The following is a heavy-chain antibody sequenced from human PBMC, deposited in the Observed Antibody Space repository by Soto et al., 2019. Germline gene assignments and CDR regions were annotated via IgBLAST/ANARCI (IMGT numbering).Heavy chain of an antibody. Sequence: PSDTLSLTCAVSGDSISSSNWWHWVRQPPGKGLEWIGEIHHSGTTNYNPSLKSRVAISVDRSKNQFSLKLNSVTAADTAVYYCARVRQYCSATSCYLDPWGQGTLVTVSS. J-gene: IGHJ5*02. CDR3: ARVRQYCSATSCYLDP. CDR1: GDSISSSNW. V-gene: IGHV4-4*02. D-gene: IGHD2-2*01. CDR2: IHHSGTT.